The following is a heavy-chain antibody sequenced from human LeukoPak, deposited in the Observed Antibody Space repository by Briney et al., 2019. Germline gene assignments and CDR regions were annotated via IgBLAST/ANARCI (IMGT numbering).Heavy chain of an antibody. D-gene: IGHD6-6*01. V-gene: IGHV1-18*01. J-gene: IGHJ4*02. CDR1: GYTFTSYG. Sequence: ASVKVSCKASGYTFTSYGISWVRQAPGQGLEGMGWISAYNGNTNYAQKLQGRVTMTTDTSTSTAYMELRSLRSDDTAVYYCARDWSVYSSSWSPYFDYWGQGTLVTVSS. CDR3: ARDWSVYSSSWSPYFDY. CDR2: ISAYNGNT.